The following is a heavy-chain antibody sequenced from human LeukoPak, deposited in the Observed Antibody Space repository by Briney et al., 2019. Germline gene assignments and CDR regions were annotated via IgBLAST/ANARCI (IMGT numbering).Heavy chain of an antibody. CDR3: AREVVPAAIDY. V-gene: IGHV3-7*01. CDR2: IKQDGSEK. Sequence: GGSLRLSCAASGFTFSSYWMSWVRQAPGKGLEWVANIKQDGSEKYYVDSVKGRFTISRDNAKNSLYLQMDSLRAEDTAVYYCAREVVPAAIDYWGQGTLVTVSS. D-gene: IGHD2-2*01. CDR1: GFTFSSYW. J-gene: IGHJ4*02.